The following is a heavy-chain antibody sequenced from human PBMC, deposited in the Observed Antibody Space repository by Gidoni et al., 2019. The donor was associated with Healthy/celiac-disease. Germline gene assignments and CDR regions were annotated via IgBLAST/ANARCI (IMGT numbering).Heavy chain of an antibody. J-gene: IGHJ4*02. V-gene: IGHV4-30-4*01. CDR2: IYYSGST. CDR1: GCPISSGDYY. Sequence: QVQLQESGPGLVKPSQTLSLTCTVSGCPISSGDYYWSWIRQPPGKGLEWIGYIYYSGSTYYNPSLKSRVTISVDTSKNQFSLKLSSVTAADTAVYYCARWGRDYGDYYYFDYWGQGTLVTVSS. CDR3: ARWGRDYGDYYYFDY. D-gene: IGHD4-17*01.